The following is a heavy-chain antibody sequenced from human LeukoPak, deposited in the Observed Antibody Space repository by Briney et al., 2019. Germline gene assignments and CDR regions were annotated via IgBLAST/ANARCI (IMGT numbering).Heavy chain of an antibody. V-gene: IGHV4-59*01. D-gene: IGHD3-3*01. J-gene: IGHJ3*02. CDR2: IYYSGST. CDR3: ARESPYDFWSGYYETDAFDI. CDR1: GGSISSYY. Sequence: SETLSLTCTVSGGSISSYYWRWIRQPPGKGLEWIGYIYYSGSTNYNPSLKSRVTISVDTSKNQFSLKLSSVTAADTAVYYCARESPYDFWSGYYETDAFDIWGQGTMVTVSS.